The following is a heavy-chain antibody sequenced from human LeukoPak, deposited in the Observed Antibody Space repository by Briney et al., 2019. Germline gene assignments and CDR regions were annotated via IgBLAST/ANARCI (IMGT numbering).Heavy chain of an antibody. V-gene: IGHV3-21*01. J-gene: IGHJ3*02. CDR2: ISSSSSYI. Sequence: GGSLRLSCAASGFTFSSYSMNWVRQAPGKGLEWVSSISSSSSYIYYADSVKGRFTISRDNAKNSLYLQMNSLRAEDTAVYYCARDRYDSSGYYYPANDAFDIWGQGTMVTVSS. CDR1: GFTFSSYS. CDR3: ARDRYDSSGYYYPANDAFDI. D-gene: IGHD3-22*01.